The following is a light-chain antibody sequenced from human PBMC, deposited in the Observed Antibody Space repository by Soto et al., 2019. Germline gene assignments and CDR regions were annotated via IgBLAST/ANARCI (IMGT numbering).Light chain of an antibody. CDR2: GAS. J-gene: IGKJ1*01. V-gene: IGKV3-15*01. Sequence: EIVMTQSPGTLSLSPGERATLSCRASQSVSSSYLAWYQQKPGQAPRLLIYGASTRATGIPARFSGSESGTDFTLTISSLQSEDFAVYYCQQYNDWPTFGQGTKVDI. CDR1: QSVSSSY. CDR3: QQYNDWPT.